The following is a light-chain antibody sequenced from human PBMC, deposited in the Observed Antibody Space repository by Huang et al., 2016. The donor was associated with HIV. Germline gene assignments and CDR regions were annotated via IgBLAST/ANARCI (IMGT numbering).Light chain of an antibody. CDR1: QRILSNSDKKNY. V-gene: IGKV4-1*01. CDR3: QQYYGSPPT. CDR2: WAS. J-gene: IGKJ1*01. Sequence: DIVLTQSPDSLAVSLGARATINCKSSQRILSNSDKKNYLAWYQQKPGKPPKLLIYWASTRESGVPDRFSGSGSGTDVTLTISSLQAGDVAVYYCQQYYGSPPTCGQGTKVEIK.